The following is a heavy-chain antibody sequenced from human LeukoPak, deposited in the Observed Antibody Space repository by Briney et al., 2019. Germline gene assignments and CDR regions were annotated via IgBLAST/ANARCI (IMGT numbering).Heavy chain of an antibody. J-gene: IGHJ3*02. Sequence: HPGGSLRLSCAASGFTVSSNYMSWVRQAPGKGLEWVSVIYSGGSTYYADSVKGRFTISRDNSKNTLYLQMNSLRAEDTAVYYCARPYNWNDAGAFDIWGQGTMVTVSS. D-gene: IGHD1-20*01. CDR3: ARPYNWNDAGAFDI. V-gene: IGHV3-53*01. CDR1: GFTVSSNY. CDR2: IYSGGST.